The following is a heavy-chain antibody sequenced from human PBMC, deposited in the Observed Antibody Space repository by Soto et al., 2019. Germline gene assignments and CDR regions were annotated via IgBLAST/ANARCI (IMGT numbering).Heavy chain of an antibody. Sequence: EVQLVESGGGLVKPGGSLRLSCAASGFTFSSYSMNWVRQAPGKGLEWVSSISSSSSYIYYADSVKGRVTISRDNAKNSLSLKMKSLRAEDTAVYYWASDRESPFDPWGQGTLVTVSS. CDR1: GFTFSSYS. J-gene: IGHJ5*02. CDR3: ASDRESPFDP. V-gene: IGHV3-21*01. CDR2: ISSSSSYI.